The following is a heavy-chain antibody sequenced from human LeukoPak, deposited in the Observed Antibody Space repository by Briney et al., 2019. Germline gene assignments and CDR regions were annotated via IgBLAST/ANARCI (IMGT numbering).Heavy chain of an antibody. D-gene: IGHD1-26*01. CDR1: GFTFSNYA. V-gene: IGHV3-23*01. Sequence: GGSLRLSCAGSGFTFSNYAMSWVRQAPGKGLEWVSAIVGSGDTTYYADSVKGRFTISRDDSKITLFLQMNSLRAEDTAAYYCAKTTVGGSQGYYFDYWGQGTLVTVSS. CDR2: IVGSGDTT. CDR3: AKTTVGGSQGYYFDY. J-gene: IGHJ4*02.